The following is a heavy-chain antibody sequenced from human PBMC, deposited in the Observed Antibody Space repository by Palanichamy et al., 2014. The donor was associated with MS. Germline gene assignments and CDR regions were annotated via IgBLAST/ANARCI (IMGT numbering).Heavy chain of an antibody. CDR3: AKASEWLRLNWEFDY. J-gene: IGHJ4*02. CDR2: ISYDGSNK. D-gene: IGHD5-12*01. Sequence: QVQLVESGRGVVQPGRSLRLSCAASGFTFSSYGMHWVRQAPGKGLEWVAVISYDGSNKYYADSVKGRFTISRDNSKNTLYLQMNSLRAEDTAVYYCAKASEWLRLNWEFDYWGQGTLVTVSS. CDR1: GFTFSSYG. V-gene: IGHV3-30*18.